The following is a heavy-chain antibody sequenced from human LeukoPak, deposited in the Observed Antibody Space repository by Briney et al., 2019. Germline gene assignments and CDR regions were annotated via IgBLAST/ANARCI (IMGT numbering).Heavy chain of an antibody. CDR2: ISSDSINI. CDR3: ARDPLRYLRVGHYDY. Sequence: SGGSLRLSCAASGFTFSNYAMNWVRQAPGKGLGWVSYISSDSINIYYADSVKGRFTISRDNAKNSLYLQMNSLRAEDTAVYYCARDPLRYLRVGHYDYWGQGTLVAVSS. V-gene: IGHV3-48*01. D-gene: IGHD3-9*01. J-gene: IGHJ4*02. CDR1: GFTFSNYA.